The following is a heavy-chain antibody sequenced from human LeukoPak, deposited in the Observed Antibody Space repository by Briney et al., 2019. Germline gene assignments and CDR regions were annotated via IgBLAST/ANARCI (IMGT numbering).Heavy chain of an antibody. Sequence: PGGSLRLSCAASGFTFSSYWIHWVRQAPGKGLVWVSRIHSEGSSTSYADSVKGRFTISRDNAKNTLYLQVNSLRAEDTAVYYCARDYDRYYMDVWGKGTTVTVSS. CDR2: IHSEGSST. CDR3: ARDYDRYYMDV. J-gene: IGHJ6*03. CDR1: GFTFSSYW. V-gene: IGHV3-74*01. D-gene: IGHD3-3*01.